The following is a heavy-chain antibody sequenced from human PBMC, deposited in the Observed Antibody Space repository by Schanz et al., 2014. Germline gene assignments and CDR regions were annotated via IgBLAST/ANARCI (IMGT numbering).Heavy chain of an antibody. CDR3: ARLDPYCRSGTCSRAFDF. D-gene: IGHD2-15*01. Sequence: EVHLLESGGGLVQPGGSLRLSCAASGFSVGNKYMNWVRQAPGKGLEWVSFIYIGGNTYYADSVKGRFTISRDSSKNTLFLQMNSLRTEDTAVYYCARLDPYCRSGTCSRAFDFWGQGTLVTVSS. J-gene: IGHJ4*02. V-gene: IGHV3-66*04. CDR1: GFSVGNKY. CDR2: IYIGGNT.